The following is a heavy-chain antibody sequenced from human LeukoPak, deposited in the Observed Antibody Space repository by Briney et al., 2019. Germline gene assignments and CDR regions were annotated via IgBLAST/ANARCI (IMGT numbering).Heavy chain of an antibody. CDR3: ARGYDFWSGFVPFDI. CDR2: INPNSGGT. CDR1: GYTFTGYY. J-gene: IGHJ3*02. V-gene: IGHV1-2*02. Sequence: GASVKVSCKASGYTFTGYYMHWVRQAPGQGLEWMEWINPNSGGTNYAQKFQGRVTMTRDTSISTAYMELSRLRSDDTAVYYCARGYDFWSGFVPFDIWGQGTMVTVSS. D-gene: IGHD3-3*01.